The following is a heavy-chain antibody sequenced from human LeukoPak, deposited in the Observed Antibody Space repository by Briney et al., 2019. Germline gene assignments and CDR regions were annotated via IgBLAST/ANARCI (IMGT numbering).Heavy chain of an antibody. V-gene: IGHV1-2*02. CDR1: GYTFTGYY. CDR3: ARSPGLDTAVVNRP. CDR2: INPNSGGT. D-gene: IGHD5-18*01. Sequence: GASVKVFCKTSGYTFTGYYIHWVRQAPGQGLEWMGWINPNSGGTNYAQNFQGRVTMTRDTSINTAYMELGRLRSDDTAVYYCARSPGLDTAVVNRPWGQGTLITVSS. J-gene: IGHJ5*02.